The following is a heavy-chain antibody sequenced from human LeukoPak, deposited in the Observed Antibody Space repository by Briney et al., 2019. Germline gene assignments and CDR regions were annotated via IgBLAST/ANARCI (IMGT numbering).Heavy chain of an antibody. J-gene: IGHJ4*02. CDR2: IRSEANSYAT. Sequence: PGGSLRLSCAASGFTFSGSAMHWVRQASGKGLEWVGRIRSEANSYATAYAASVKGRFTISRDDSKNTAYLQMNSLKTEDTAVYYCTRLPFPQYGGLSSFDYWGQGTLVTVSS. CDR1: GFTFSGSA. CDR3: TRLPFPQYGGLSSFDY. D-gene: IGHD2-15*01. V-gene: IGHV3-73*01.